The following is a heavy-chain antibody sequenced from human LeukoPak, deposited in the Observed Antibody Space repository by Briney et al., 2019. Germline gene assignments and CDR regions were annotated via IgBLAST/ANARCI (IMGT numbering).Heavy chain of an antibody. J-gene: IGHJ4*02. CDR3: ARVPYYDILTGYSDY. D-gene: IGHD3-9*01. V-gene: IGHV3-23*01. CDR2: ISGSGGST. Sequence: GGSLRLSCAASGFTFSSYAMSWVRQAPGKGLEWVSAISGSGGSTYYADSVKGRFTISRDNAKNSLHLQMNSLRAEDTAVYYCARVPYYDILTGYSDYWGQGTLVTVSS. CDR1: GFTFSSYA.